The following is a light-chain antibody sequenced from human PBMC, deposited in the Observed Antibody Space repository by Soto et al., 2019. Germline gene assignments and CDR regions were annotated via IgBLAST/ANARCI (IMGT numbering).Light chain of an antibody. CDR2: DAS. V-gene: IGKV1-33*01. J-gene: IGKJ4*01. Sequence: DIQMTQSPSSLSASVGDRVTITCQATQDIKNYLSWYQQKPGKAPKLLIYDASNLETGVPSRFIGSGSGTDFTFTITSLQPEDIGRYFCQQYYDLPLTFGGGTKVEIK. CDR1: QDIKNY. CDR3: QQYYDLPLT.